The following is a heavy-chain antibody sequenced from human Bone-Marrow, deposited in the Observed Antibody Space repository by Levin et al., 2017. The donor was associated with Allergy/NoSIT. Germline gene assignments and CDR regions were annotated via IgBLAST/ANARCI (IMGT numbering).Heavy chain of an antibody. D-gene: IGHD2-15*01. CDR1: GFTFSNFW. CDR3: ARAKGWYCSGGGCYTEAFDI. J-gene: IGHJ3*02. CDR2: INSDGSST. Sequence: GGSLRLSCVASGFTFSNFWMHWVRQAPGKGLVWVSRINSDGSSTGYEDSVKGRVTISRDNAKNTVSLQMNSLRAEDTAVYYCARAKGWYCSGGGCYTEAFDIWGQGTMVTVSS. V-gene: IGHV3-74*01.